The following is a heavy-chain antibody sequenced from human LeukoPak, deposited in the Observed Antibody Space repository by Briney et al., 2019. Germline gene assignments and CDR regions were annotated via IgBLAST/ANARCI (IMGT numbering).Heavy chain of an antibody. D-gene: IGHD1-20*01. Sequence: ASVKVSCKASGYTFTGYYMHWVRQAPGQGLEWMGWMNPNSGNTGYAQKFQGRVSLTRNTSISTAYMELSSLRSEDTAMYYCARVLTGTTYDAYYYGMDVWGQGTTVTVSS. CDR2: MNPNSGNT. CDR1: GYTFTGYY. V-gene: IGHV1-8*02. J-gene: IGHJ6*02. CDR3: ARVLTGTTYDAYYYGMDV.